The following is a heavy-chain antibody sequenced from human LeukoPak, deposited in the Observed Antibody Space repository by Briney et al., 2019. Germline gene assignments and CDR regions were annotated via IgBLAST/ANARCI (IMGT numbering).Heavy chain of an antibody. Sequence: PGGSLRLSCAASGFTFSSYWMHWVRQAPGKGLVWVSRINRDGSSTSYADSVKGRFTISRDNAKNTLYLQMNSLRAEDTAVYYCARLRLYLSSGAFDIWGKGKMVTVSS. J-gene: IGHJ3*02. V-gene: IGHV3-74*01. CDR3: ARLRLYLSSGAFDI. D-gene: IGHD3-3*01. CDR1: GFTFSSYW. CDR2: INRDGSST.